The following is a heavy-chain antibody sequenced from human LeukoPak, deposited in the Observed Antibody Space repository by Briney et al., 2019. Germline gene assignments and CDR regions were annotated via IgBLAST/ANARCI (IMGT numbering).Heavy chain of an antibody. D-gene: IGHD3-9*01. CDR3: AKRFDRNDY. CDR1: GCTFSSYA. J-gene: IGHJ4*02. CDR2: ISGSGGSR. Sequence: PGGSLRLSCAASGCTFSSYAMSWVRQAPGKGLELVSAISGSGGSRYYADSLKCRFSIYRDNSNNPLYLHMNSLRAEDTAVYYCAKRFDRNDYGAQEPLVSVSS. V-gene: IGHV3-23*01.